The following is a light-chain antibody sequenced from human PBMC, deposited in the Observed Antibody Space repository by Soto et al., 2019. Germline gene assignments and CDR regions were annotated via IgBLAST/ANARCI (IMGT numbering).Light chain of an antibody. CDR3: QQYAFSPHT. Sequence: ENVLTQSPGPLSLSPGEIATPSCRASPSISTSYLAWYQQKPGQPPSPLIYGASSRATGIPDRFSGSGSGTDFTLTISRLEPEDFAVYYCQQYAFSPHTFGQGTKVEIK. CDR1: PSISTSY. CDR2: GAS. J-gene: IGKJ2*01. V-gene: IGKV3-20*01.